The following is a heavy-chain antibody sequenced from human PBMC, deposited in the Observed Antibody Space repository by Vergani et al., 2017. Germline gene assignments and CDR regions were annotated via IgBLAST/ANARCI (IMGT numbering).Heavy chain of an antibody. Sequence: EVQLLESGGGLVQPGGSLRLSCAASGFTFSSYAMSWVRQAPGKGLEWVSAISGSGGSTYYADSVKGRFTISRDNSKNTLYLQMNSLRAEDTAVYYCARDFFNYVWGSYRGPSFDYWGQGTLVTVSS. CDR2: ISGSGGST. CDR3: ARDFFNYVWGSYRGPSFDY. V-gene: IGHV3-23*01. D-gene: IGHD3-16*02. CDR1: GFTFSSYA. J-gene: IGHJ4*02.